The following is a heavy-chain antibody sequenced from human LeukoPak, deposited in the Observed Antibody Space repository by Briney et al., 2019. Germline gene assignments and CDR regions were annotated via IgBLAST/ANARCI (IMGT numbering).Heavy chain of an antibody. CDR3: ARAYTNGDYFDY. J-gene: IGHJ4*02. Sequence: GGSLRLSCAASVFTFSTYSLSWVRQAPGKGLEGVSCISGSTASIYYADSVKGRFTISRDNAKNALYLQMNSLRAEDTAVYYCARAYTNGDYFDYWGQGALVTVS. D-gene: IGHD4-17*01. CDR1: VFTFSTYS. CDR2: ISGSTASI. V-gene: IGHV3-21*06.